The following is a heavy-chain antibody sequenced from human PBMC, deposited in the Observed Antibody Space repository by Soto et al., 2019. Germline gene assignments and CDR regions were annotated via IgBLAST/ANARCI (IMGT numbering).Heavy chain of an antibody. CDR2: INHSGST. V-gene: IGHV4-34*01. CDR3: ARAPGDYYGSGSPWGGPWFDP. Sequence: PSETLSLTCAVYGGSFSGYYWSWIRQPPGKGLEWIGEINHSGSTNYNPSLKSRVTISVDTSKNQFSLKLSSVTAADTAVYYCARAPGDYYGSGSPWGGPWFDPWGQGTLVTVSS. D-gene: IGHD3-10*01. J-gene: IGHJ5*02. CDR1: GGSFSGYY.